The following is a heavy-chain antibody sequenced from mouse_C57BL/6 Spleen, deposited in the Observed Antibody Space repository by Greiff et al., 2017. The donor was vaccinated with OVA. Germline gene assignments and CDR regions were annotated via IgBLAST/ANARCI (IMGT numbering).Heavy chain of an antibody. CDR1: GFTFSDYG. J-gene: IGHJ1*03. CDR3: ARVGYYYGSSYGYFDV. V-gene: IGHV5-17*01. Sequence: EVLGVESGGGLVKPGGSLKLSCAASGFTFSDYGMHWVRQAPEKGLEWVAYISSGSSSIYYADTVKGRFTISRDHAKNTLFLQMTSLRSEDTAMYYCARVGYYYGSSYGYFDVWGTGTTVTVSS. D-gene: IGHD1-1*01. CDR2: ISSGSSSI.